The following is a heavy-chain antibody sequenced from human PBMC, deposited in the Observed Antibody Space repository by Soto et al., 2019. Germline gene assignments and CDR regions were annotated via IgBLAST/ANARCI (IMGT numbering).Heavy chain of an antibody. CDR2: IYPGDSDT. D-gene: IGHD6-6*01. J-gene: IGHJ4*02. Sequence: AESLKISCRGSGYSFTSYWTGWFRQMPGKGLEWMGIIYPGDSDTRYSPSFQGQVTISXXXXXXTXYXQXXXLKASDTAMYYCVINRYGSSPEGFDYWGQGTLVTVS. V-gene: IGHV5-51*01. CDR3: VINRYGSSPEGFDY. CDR1: GYSFTSYW.